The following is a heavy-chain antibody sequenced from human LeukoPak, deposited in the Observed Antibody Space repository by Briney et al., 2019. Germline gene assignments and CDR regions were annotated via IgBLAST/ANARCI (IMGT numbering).Heavy chain of an antibody. Sequence: PSGGSLRLSCAASGFTFSSYSMNWVRQAPGKGLEWVSYISSSSSTIYYADSVKGRFTISRDNAKNSLYLQMNSLRAEDTAVYYCARGYCSSTSCHTRHYWGQGTLVTVSS. CDR3: ARGYCSSTSCHTRHY. V-gene: IGHV3-48*01. D-gene: IGHD2-2*01. J-gene: IGHJ4*02. CDR1: GFTFSSYS. CDR2: ISSSSSTI.